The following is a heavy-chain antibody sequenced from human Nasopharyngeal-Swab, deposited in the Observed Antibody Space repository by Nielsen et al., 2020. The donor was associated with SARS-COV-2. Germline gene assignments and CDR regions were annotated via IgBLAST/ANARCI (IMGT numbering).Heavy chain of an antibody. Sequence: LSLTCVASGYSFRTYGMTWVRQAPGKGLEWGAAISGSGDMSGSGGSTYYADSVKGRFTISRDNSKNTLSLQMNSLRAEDTAVYYCAKDLRGPYFFWGQGTLVTVSS. CDR2: ISGSGDMSGSGGST. CDR3: AKDLRGPYFF. V-gene: IGHV3-23*01. CDR1: GYSFRTYG. J-gene: IGHJ4*02. D-gene: IGHD2/OR15-2a*01.